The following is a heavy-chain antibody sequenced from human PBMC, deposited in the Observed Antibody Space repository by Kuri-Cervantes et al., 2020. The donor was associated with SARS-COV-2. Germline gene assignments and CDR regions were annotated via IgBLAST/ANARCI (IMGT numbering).Heavy chain of an antibody. CDR3: AKGADYDILTGYYRFDY. Sequence: GESLKISCAASGFTFSSYAMSWVRQAPGKGLEWVSAISGSGGSTYYADSVKGRFTISRDNSKNTLYLQMNSLRAEDTAVYYCAKGADYDILTGYYRFDYWGQGTLVTVSS. J-gene: IGHJ4*02. D-gene: IGHD3-9*01. CDR1: GFTFSSYA. V-gene: IGHV3-23*01. CDR2: ISGSGGST.